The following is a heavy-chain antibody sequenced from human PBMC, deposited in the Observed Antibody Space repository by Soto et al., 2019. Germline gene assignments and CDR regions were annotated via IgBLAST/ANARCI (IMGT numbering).Heavy chain of an antibody. CDR2: IWYDGSNK. J-gene: IGHJ4*02. V-gene: IGHV3-33*01. D-gene: IGHD2-2*01. CDR1: GFTFSSYG. Sequence: GESLKISCAASGFTFSSYGMHWVRQAPGKGLEWVAVIWYDGSNKYYADSVKGRFTISRDNSKNTLYLQMNSLRAEDTAMYYCARPRSRDIVVVPEPDYWGQGTLVTVSS. CDR3: ARPRSRDIVVVPEPDY.